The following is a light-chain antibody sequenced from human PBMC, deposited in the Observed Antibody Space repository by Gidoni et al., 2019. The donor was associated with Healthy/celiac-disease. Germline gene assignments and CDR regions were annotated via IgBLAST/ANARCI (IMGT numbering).Light chain of an antibody. V-gene: IGKV3-20*01. CDR3: QQYGSSPYT. J-gene: IGKJ2*01. Sequence: EIVLTQSPGTLSLSPGERATLSCSASQSVSSSYLAWYQQKPGQAPRLLIYGASSRAPGIPDRFSGSGSGTDFTLTISRLEPEDFAVYYCQQYGSSPYTFGQGTKLEIK. CDR2: GAS. CDR1: QSVSSSY.